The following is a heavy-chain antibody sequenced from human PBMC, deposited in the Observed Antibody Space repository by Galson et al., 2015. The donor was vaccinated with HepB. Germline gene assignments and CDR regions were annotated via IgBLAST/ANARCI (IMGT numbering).Heavy chain of an antibody. CDR2: VKSKANGGTT. Sequence: SLRLSCAASGFTFSDAWLNWVRQAPGKDLEWVALVKSKANGGTTDYAAPVKGRFTISRDDSEGTLYLQMNSLKTEDTAVYYCTTELSGSFNNWGQGTLVTVSS. J-gene: IGHJ4*02. V-gene: IGHV3-15*01. D-gene: IGHD3-10*01. CDR3: TTELSGSFNN. CDR1: GFTFSDAW.